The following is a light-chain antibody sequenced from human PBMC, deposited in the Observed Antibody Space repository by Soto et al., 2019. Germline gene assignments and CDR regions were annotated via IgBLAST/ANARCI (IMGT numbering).Light chain of an antibody. CDR1: QSVRSSY. CDR3: QQYGTSPRT. J-gene: IGKJ1*01. CDR2: GVS. V-gene: IGKV3-20*01. Sequence: EIVLTQSPGTLSLSPGERATLSCRASQSVRSSYLAWYQQKLGQAPRLLIYGVSNRATGIPDRFSGSGSGPDVTLTICRLESEDFAVYYCQQYGTSPRTFGQGTKVEIK.